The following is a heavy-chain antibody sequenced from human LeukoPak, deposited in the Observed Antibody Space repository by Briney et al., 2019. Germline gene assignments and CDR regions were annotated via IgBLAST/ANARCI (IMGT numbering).Heavy chain of an antibody. V-gene: IGHV1-2*02. J-gene: IGHJ4*02. CDR1: GYTFTDYY. CDR2: MNPNRGDT. Sequence: ASVKVSCKASGYTFTDYYIHWVRQAPGQGLEWMAWMNPNRGDTTYAQKFQGRVTVTRDTSISTAYMELSRLRFDDTAVYYCATNKEGKSLDYWGQGTLVTVSS. CDR3: ATNKEGKSLDY.